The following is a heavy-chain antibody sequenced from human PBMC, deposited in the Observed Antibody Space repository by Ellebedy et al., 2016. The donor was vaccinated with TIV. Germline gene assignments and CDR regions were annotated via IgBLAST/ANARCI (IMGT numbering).Heavy chain of an antibody. V-gene: IGHV1-69*04. Sequence: AASVKVPCKASGGTFSSYAFSWVRQAPGQGPEWMGRIIPILGIANYAQKFQGRVTITADKSTSTAYMELSSLRSNDTAVYYCAAGNDGGWFDPWGQGTLVTVSS. D-gene: IGHD1-1*01. CDR3: AAGNDGGWFDP. CDR1: GGTFSSYA. CDR2: IIPILGIA. J-gene: IGHJ5*02.